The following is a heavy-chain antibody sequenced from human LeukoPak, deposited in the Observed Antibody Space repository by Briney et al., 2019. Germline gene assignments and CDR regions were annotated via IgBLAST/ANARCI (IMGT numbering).Heavy chain of an antibody. Sequence: GASVKVSCKASGYTFTGYYIHWVRQAPGQGLEWLGWINPNSTTTHYEQKFQGRVTMTRDTSINTAYMELRRLRSDDTAMYYCARVRDRMTGYKFDYWGQGTLVTVSS. J-gene: IGHJ4*02. CDR1: GYTFTGYY. CDR2: INPNSTTT. CDR3: ARVRDRMTGYKFDY. V-gene: IGHV1-2*02. D-gene: IGHD5-18*01.